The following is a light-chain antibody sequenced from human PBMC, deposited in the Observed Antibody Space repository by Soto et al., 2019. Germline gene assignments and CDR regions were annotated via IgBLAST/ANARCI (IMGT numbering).Light chain of an antibody. CDR1: SSDVGGYNY. V-gene: IGLV2-14*01. CDR2: EVT. Sequence: QSVLTQPASVSGSPGQSITISCTGTSSDVGGYNYVSWYRHHPGKAPKLIIYEVTNRPSGVSNRFSGSKSANTASLTISGLQPEDEADYYCSSYTSRSXXVFGGGTKLTXL. CDR3: SSYTSRSXXV. J-gene: IGLJ3*02.